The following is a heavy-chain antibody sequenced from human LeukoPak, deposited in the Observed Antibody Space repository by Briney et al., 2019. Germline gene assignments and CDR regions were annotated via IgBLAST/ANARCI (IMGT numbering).Heavy chain of an antibody. J-gene: IGHJ4*02. D-gene: IGHD1-1*01. CDR2: IKTDGTNT. CDR3: GGSEDGYIDY. Sequence: GGPLRLSCAASGFTFTRHLMHWVRQAPGKGLEWVSRIKTDGTNTIYADFVEGRFTISRDNARNTLYLQMSSMRAGDTAVYYCGGSEDGYIDYWGQGTLVTVSS. CDR1: GFTFTRHL. V-gene: IGHV3-74*01.